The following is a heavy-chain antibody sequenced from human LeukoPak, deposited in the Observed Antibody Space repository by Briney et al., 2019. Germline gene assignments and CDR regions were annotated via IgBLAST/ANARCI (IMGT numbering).Heavy chain of an antibody. J-gene: IGHJ4*02. CDR2: MHPGNGNT. D-gene: IGHD2-21*02. Sequence: ASVKVSCKASGYRFISNYIQWVRQAPGLGPEWMGWMHPGNGNTRYAEKFQGRATMTRDTSINTAYMDLSSLRSDDTAVYYCAREGSYCVGGDCYSFDFWGQGTLITASS. CDR3: AREGSYCVGGDCYSFDF. CDR1: GYRFISNY. V-gene: IGHV1-2*02.